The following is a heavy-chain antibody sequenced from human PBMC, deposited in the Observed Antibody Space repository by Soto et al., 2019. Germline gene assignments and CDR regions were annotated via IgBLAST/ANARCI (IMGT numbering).Heavy chain of an antibody. CDR1: GGTFSSYT. CDR2: IIPILGIA. V-gene: IGHV1-69*02. Sequence: SVKVSCKASGGTFSSYTISWVRQAPGQGLEWMGRIIPILGIANYAQKFQGRVTITADKSTSTAYMELSSLRSEDTAVYYCLLDIVVVPAAPNWFDPWGQGTLVTVSS. D-gene: IGHD2-2*03. CDR3: LLDIVVVPAAPNWFDP. J-gene: IGHJ5*02.